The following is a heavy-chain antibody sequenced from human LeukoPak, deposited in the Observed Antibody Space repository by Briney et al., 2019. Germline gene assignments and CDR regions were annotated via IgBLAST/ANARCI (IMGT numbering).Heavy chain of an antibody. CDR1: GFTFSNYA. D-gene: IGHD6-19*01. CDR2: ISYDGSNK. CDR3: ARDTLAVAGQFDY. Sequence: PGGSLRLSCAASGFTFSNYAMHWVSQAPGKGLEWVTVISYDGSNKYYVDSVKGRFTISRDNSKNTLYLQMNSLRAEDTAVYYCARDTLAVAGQFDYWGQGTLVTVSS. J-gene: IGHJ4*02. V-gene: IGHV3-30*04.